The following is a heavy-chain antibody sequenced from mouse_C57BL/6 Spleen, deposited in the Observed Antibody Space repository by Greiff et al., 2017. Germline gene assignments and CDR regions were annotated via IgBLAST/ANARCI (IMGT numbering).Heavy chain of an antibody. D-gene: IGHD2-3*01. V-gene: IGHV1-80*01. J-gene: IGHJ2*01. CDR3: ARSYDGYYEDY. Sequence: VQLQESGAELVKPGASVKISCKASGYAFSSYWMNWVKQRPGKGLEWIGQIYPGDGDTNYNGKFKGKATLTADKSSSTAYMQLSSLTSEDSAVYFCARSYDGYYEDYWGQGTTLTVSS. CDR1: GYAFSSYW. CDR2: IYPGDGDT.